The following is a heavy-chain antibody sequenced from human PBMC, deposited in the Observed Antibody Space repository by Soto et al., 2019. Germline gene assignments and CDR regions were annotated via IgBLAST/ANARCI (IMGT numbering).Heavy chain of an antibody. J-gene: IGHJ6*02. CDR2: IKSDGSST. Sequence: EVQLVESGGGLVQPGGSLRLSCAGSGFTFSSYWMHWVRQAPGKGLVWVSRIKSDGSSTSYADSVKGRFTISRDNAENTLYLQMNSLSAEDTAVYYCARVIPNFYATDVWGQGTSVTVSS. CDR1: GFTFSSYW. V-gene: IGHV3-74*01. D-gene: IGHD2-2*02. CDR3: ARVIPNFYATDV.